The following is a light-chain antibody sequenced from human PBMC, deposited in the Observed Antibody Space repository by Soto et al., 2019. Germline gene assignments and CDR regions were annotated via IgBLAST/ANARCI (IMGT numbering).Light chain of an antibody. V-gene: IGLV4-69*01. CDR1: SGHSSYA. Sequence: QLVLTQSPSASASLGASVNLTSTLRSGHSSYAIAWHQQQPEKGPRYLMKLNSDGSHSKGDGIPDRFSGSSSGAERYLTISSLQSEDEADYYCQTWGTGIQVFGGGTKLTVL. CDR2: LNSDGSH. CDR3: QTWGTGIQV. J-gene: IGLJ2*01.